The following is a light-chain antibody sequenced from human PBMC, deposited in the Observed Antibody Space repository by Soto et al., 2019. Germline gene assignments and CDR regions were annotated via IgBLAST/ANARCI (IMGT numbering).Light chain of an antibody. CDR2: DAS. V-gene: IGKV1-33*01. CDR1: QDISNY. J-gene: IGKJ5*01. Sequence: DIQMTQSPSSLSASVGDRVTITCQASQDISNYLNWYQQKPGKAPKLLIYDASNLETGVPSRFSGSGSGTDFTFTISSLQPEDIATYYCQHYKNLPITFGQGTRLEIK. CDR3: QHYKNLPIT.